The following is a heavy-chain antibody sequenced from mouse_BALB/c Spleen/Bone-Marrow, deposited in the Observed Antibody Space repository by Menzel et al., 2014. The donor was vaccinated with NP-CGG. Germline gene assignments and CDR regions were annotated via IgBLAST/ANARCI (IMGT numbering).Heavy chain of an antibody. V-gene: IGHV5-9-3*01. CDR1: GFTFSSYA. D-gene: IGHD2-14*01. Sequence: EVQVVESGGGLVKPGGSLKLSCAASGFTFSSYAMSWVRQTPEKRLEWVATISSGGSYTYYPDSVKGRFTISRDNAKNTLYLQMSRLRSEDTAMYYCARRTLYRYDAGAMDYWGQGTSVTVSS. CDR3: ARRTLYRYDAGAMDY. J-gene: IGHJ4*01. CDR2: ISSGGSYT.